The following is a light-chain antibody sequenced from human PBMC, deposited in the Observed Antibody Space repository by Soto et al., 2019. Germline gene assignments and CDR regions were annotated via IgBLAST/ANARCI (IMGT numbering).Light chain of an antibody. V-gene: IGKV3-20*01. J-gene: IGKJ3*01. CDR2: GAF. CDR3: QQYGDSPAN. Sequence: EIVLTHSPGTLSLSPWERATLSCRASQSVSSSYLAWYQQKPGQAPRLLIYGAFNRATGIPDRFSGSGSGTDFTLTFSRLEPEDFAVYYCQQYGDSPANFGPGTKVDI. CDR1: QSVSSSY.